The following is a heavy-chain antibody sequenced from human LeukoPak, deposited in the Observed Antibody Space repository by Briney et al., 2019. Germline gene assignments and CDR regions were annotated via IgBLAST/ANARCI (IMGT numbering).Heavy chain of an antibody. J-gene: IGHJ4*02. V-gene: IGHV3-13*01. CDR3: ARDAPYYYDSSGYYRYYFDY. CDR2: IGTAGDT. CDR1: GFTFSSYD. Sequence: GSLRLSCAASGFTFSSYDMQWVRQATGKGLEWDSAIGTAGDTYYPGSVKGRFTISRENAKNSLYLQMNSLRAGDTAVYYCARDAPYYYDSSGYYRYYFDYWGQGTLVTVSS. D-gene: IGHD3-22*01.